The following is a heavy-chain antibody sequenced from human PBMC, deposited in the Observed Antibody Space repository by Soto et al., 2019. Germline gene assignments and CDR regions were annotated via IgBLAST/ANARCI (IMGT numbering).Heavy chain of an antibody. CDR2: ISAYNGNT. Sequence: ASVKVSCKASGYTFTSYGISWVRQAPGQGLEWMGWISAYNGNTNYAQKLQGRVTMTTDTSTSTAYMELRSLRSDDTAVYYCARDLGMVVAATDNYWGQGTLVTVSS. CDR1: GYTFTSYG. D-gene: IGHD2-15*01. J-gene: IGHJ4*02. V-gene: IGHV1-18*01. CDR3: ARDLGMVVAATDNY.